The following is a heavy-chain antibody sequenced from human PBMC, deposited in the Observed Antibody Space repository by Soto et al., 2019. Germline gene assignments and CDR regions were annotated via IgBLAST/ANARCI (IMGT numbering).Heavy chain of an antibody. CDR3: ARGDCVGGTCYSLAGSFYYYMDV. CDR1: GFTFSNYW. Sequence: EVQLVESGGGLVQPGGSLRLSCAASGFTFSNYWTYWVRQAPGKGLEWVSRINSDGSVSSHADSVRGRLTISRDNVKNTLYLHMDSLRAEDTAVYFCARGDCVGGTCYSLAGSFYYYMDVWGKGTTVTVFS. CDR2: INSDGSVS. J-gene: IGHJ6*03. V-gene: IGHV3-74*02. D-gene: IGHD2-15*01.